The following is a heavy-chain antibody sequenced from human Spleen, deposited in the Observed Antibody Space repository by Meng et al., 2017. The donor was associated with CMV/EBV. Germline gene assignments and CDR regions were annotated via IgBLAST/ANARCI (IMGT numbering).Heavy chain of an antibody. V-gene: IGHV3-7*03. CDR2: IKQDGSEK. J-gene: IGHJ4*02. CDR3: AKAWGDFWTGHVFDS. CDR1: GFTFSSYW. Sequence: GESLKISCAASGFTFSSYWMSWVRQAPGKGLEWVANIKQDGSEKYYVDSVKGRFTISRDNAKNSLYLQMNSLRAEDTAVYYCAKAWGDFWTGHVFDSWGQGTLVTVSS. D-gene: IGHD3/OR15-3a*01.